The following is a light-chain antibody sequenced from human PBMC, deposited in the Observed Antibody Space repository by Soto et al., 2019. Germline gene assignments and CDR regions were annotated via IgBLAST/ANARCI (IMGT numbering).Light chain of an antibody. CDR3: QVWDGSSDQQV. V-gene: IGLV3-21*04. CDR1: NIGSES. CDR2: YDS. J-gene: IGLJ3*02. Sequence: SYELTQPPSVSVAPGKTATITCGGNNIGSESVHWYQQKPGQAPVLVIYYDSARPSGIPGRFSGSNSGNTATLSITRVEAGDEADYFCQVWDGSSDQQVFGGGTKLTVL.